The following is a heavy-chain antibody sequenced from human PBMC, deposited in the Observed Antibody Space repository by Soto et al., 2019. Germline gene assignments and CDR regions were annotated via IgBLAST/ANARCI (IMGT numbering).Heavy chain of an antibody. Sequence: GGSLRLPCAASGFTFSSDAMHWVRQAPGKGLEWVALISYDGSDKDYADSVKGRFTISRDNSRNTLFLQMNSLRAEDTAVYYCARDYYKYYDSSGYYRSPAYWGQGTLVTVSS. CDR2: ISYDGSDK. V-gene: IGHV3-30-3*01. J-gene: IGHJ4*02. CDR1: GFTFSSDA. CDR3: ARDYYKYYDSSGYYRSPAY. D-gene: IGHD3-22*01.